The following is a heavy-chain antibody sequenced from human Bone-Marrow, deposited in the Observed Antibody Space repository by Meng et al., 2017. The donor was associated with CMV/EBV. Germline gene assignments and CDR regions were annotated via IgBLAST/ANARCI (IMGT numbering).Heavy chain of an antibody. D-gene: IGHD3-3*01. J-gene: IGHJ6*02. CDR2: IKQDGSEK. CDR3: ARQYYDFWSGYYNYGMDV. Sequence: GESLKISCAASGFTFSSYWMSWVRQAPGKGLEWVADIKQDGSEKYYVDSVKGRFTISRDNANNSLYLQMNSLRAEDTAVYYCARQYYDFWSGYYNYGMDVWGQGTTVTVSS. CDR1: GFTFSSYW. V-gene: IGHV3-7*01.